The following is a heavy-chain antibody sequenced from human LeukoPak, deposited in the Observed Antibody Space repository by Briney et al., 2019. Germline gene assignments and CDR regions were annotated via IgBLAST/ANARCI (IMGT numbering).Heavy chain of an antibody. CDR3: VRDKRFPDDVFDI. J-gene: IGHJ3*02. Sequence: GGSLRLSCAASGFTFSSYAMSWVRQAPGKGLEWASAISGSDGRTYYADSVRGRFTIARDNFRSTLYVQLNSLRAEDTAVYYCVRDKRFPDDVFDIWGQGTMVTVSS. CDR2: ISGSDGRT. CDR1: GFTFSSYA. V-gene: IGHV3-23*01. D-gene: IGHD3-10*01.